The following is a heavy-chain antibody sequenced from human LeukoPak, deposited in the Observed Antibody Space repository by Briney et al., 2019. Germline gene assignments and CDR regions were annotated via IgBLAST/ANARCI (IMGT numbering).Heavy chain of an antibody. CDR2: INPKSGGT. V-gene: IGHV1-2*02. J-gene: IGHJ6*02. CDR3: GRFVQYGMDV. D-gene: IGHD1-1*01. Sequence: ASVKVSCKASGYTFSDNYIHWVRQAPGQGLEWMGWINPKSGGTDSPQKFQGRVTMTRDTSISTAYMELSRLRSEDTAVYYCGRFVQYGMDVWGQGTTVTVSS. CDR1: GYTFSDNY.